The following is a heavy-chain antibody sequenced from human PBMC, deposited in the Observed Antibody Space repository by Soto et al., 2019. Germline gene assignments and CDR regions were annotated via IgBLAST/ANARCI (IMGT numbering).Heavy chain of an antibody. CDR2: ISWDGGST. Sequence: EVQLVESGGVVVQPGGSLRLSCAASGFTFDDYTMHWVRQAPGKGLEWVSLISWDGGSTYYADSVKGRFTFSRDNSKNSLYLQMNSLRTEDTALYYCAKDRDSGGFDYWGQGTLVTVSS. CDR1: GFTFDDYT. CDR3: AKDRDSGGFDY. J-gene: IGHJ4*02. V-gene: IGHV3-43*01. D-gene: IGHD3-10*01.